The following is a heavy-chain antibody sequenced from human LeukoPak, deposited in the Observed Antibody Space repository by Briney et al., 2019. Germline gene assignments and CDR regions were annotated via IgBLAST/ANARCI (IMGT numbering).Heavy chain of an antibody. V-gene: IGHV3-13*01. CDR2: IGIRGDT. CDR3: ARGGIQVSGIDEFDY. Sequence: PGGSLRLSCAAYGFTVIDYDMHWVRQVIGKDLEGVSAIGIRGDTHYSGSVKGRFTISRENAESSLYLQMNSLRAEDTAVYYCARGGIQVSGIDEFDYWGQGTLVTVSS. D-gene: IGHD6-19*01. J-gene: IGHJ4*02. CDR1: GFTVIDYD.